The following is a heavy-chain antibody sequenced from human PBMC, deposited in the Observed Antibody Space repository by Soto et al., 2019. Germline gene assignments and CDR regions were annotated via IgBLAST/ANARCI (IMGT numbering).Heavy chain of an antibody. V-gene: IGHV1-8*01. D-gene: IGHD4-17*01. Sequence: ASVKVSCKASGDTFTDYDIHWVRQAPGQGLEWMGWMNPNSGNTGYAQKFQGRVTMTRNTSISTAYMELSSLRSEDTAVYYCARTLYGDNVDYWGQGTLVTVSS. CDR3: ARTLYGDNVDY. CDR2: MNPNSGNT. J-gene: IGHJ4*02. CDR1: GDTFTDYD.